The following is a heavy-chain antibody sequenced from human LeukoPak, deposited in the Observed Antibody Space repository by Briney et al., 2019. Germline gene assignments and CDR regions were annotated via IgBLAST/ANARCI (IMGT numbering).Heavy chain of an antibody. CDR1: GFTFSSYA. V-gene: IGHV3-30-3*01. CDR2: IPYDGSNK. J-gene: IGHJ4*02. D-gene: IGHD3-22*01. CDR3: ARSYYDSSGFDY. Sequence: GGSLRLSCAASGFTFSSYAMHWVRQAPGKGLEWVAVIPYDGSNKYYADSVKGRFTISRDNSKNTLYLQMNSLRAEDTAVYYCARSYYDSSGFDYWGQGTLVTVSS.